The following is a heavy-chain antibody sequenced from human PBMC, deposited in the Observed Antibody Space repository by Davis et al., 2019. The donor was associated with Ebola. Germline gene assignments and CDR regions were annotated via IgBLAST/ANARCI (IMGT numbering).Heavy chain of an antibody. D-gene: IGHD1-26*01. Sequence: ASVKVSCKASGYTFTNYGITWVRQAPGQGLEWMGWINPHNGNTNYAQNVQGRVTMTTDTSTSTAYMELRSLRSDDTAVYYCARMWGATRRDDAFDIWGQGTMVTVSS. J-gene: IGHJ3*02. CDR2: INPHNGNT. V-gene: IGHV1-18*04. CDR3: ARMWGATRRDDAFDI. CDR1: GYTFTNYG.